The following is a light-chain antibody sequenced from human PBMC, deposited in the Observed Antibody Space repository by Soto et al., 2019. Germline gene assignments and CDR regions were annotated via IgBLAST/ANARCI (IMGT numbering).Light chain of an antibody. CDR3: CSFARSTTFYV. Sequence: QSVLTQPASVSGSPGQSITISCSGTSSDVGSSNLVSWYQQHPGKAPKLIIFEGDRRPSGVSGRFSGSKSGNTASLTISRLQADDEADYYCCSFARSTTFYVFGTGTKVTV. CDR2: EGD. CDR1: SSDVGSSNL. J-gene: IGLJ1*01. V-gene: IGLV2-23*01.